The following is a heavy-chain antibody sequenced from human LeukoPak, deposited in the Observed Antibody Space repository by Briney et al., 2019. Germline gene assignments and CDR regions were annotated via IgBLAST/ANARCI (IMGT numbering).Heavy chain of an antibody. CDR2: IYYSGST. D-gene: IGHD3-10*01. J-gene: IGHJ4*02. Sequence: PSETLSLTCAVYGGSFSGYYWSWIRQPPGKGLEWIGYIYYSGSTNYNPSLKSRVTISVDTSKNQFSLKLSSVTAADTAVYYCARWYYYGSGRRQFDYWGQGTLVTVSS. CDR3: ARWYYYGSGRRQFDY. CDR1: GGSFSGYY. V-gene: IGHV4-59*08.